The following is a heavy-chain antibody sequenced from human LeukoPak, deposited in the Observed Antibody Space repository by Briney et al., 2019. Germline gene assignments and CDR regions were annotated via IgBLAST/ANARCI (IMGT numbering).Heavy chain of an antibody. CDR1: GFSFSNYY. J-gene: IGHJ4*02. Sequence: GGSLRLSCATSGFSFSNYYMYWIRQAPGKGLEAISYISDTGTIVYYADSVKGRVTVSRDNAQNSLSLQMSSLRAEDTAVYFCAKAPASPSDRTTWYRECFEYCGQGTLVTVSP. D-gene: IGHD1-26*01. V-gene: IGHV3-11*01. CDR3: AKAPASPSDRTTWYRECFEY. CDR2: ISDTGTIV.